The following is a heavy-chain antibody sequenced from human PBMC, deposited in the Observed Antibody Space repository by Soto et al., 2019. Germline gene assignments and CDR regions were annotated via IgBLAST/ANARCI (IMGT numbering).Heavy chain of an antibody. J-gene: IGHJ6*02. CDR2: IYYSGST. V-gene: IGHV4-39*01. CDR1: GGSISSSSYY. D-gene: IGHD2-2*01. Sequence: LSLTCTVSGGSISSSSYYWGWIRQPPGKGLEWIGSIYYSGSTYYNPSLKSRVTISVDTSKNQFSLKLSSVTAADTAVYYCARAGGIVVPAATFSSYYYGMDVWGQGTTVTVSS. CDR3: ARAGGIVVPAATFSSYYYGMDV.